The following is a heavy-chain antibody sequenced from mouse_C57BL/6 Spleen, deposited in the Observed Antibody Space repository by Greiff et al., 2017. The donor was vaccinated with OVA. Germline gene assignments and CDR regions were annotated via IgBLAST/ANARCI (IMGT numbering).Heavy chain of an antibody. Sequence: QVHVKQSGAELVRPGASVKLSCKASGYTFTDYYINWVKQRPGQGLEWIARIYPGSGNTYYNEKFKGKATLTAEKSSSTAYMQLGSLTSEDSAVYCCARGGYGPLDYWGQGTTRTVSS. CDR1: GYTFTDYY. CDR2: IYPGSGNT. J-gene: IGHJ2*01. V-gene: IGHV1-76*01. D-gene: IGHD2-2*01. CDR3: ARGGYGPLDY.